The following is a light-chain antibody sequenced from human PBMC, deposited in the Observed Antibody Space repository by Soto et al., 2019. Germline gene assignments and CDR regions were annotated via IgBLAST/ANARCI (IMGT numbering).Light chain of an antibody. CDR2: GAS. J-gene: IGKJ2*01. CDR3: QQYNNWPPLYT. CDR1: QSVSSN. Sequence: EIVMTQSPATLSVSPGERSTLSCRASQSVSSNLAWYQQKPGQAPRLLIYGASTRATGIPARFSGSGSGTEFTLTISSLQSEAFAVYYCQQYNNWPPLYTFGQGTKLEIK. V-gene: IGKV3-15*01.